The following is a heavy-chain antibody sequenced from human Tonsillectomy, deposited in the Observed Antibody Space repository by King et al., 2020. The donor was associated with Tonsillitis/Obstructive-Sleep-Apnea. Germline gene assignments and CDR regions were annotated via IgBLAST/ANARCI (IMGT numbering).Heavy chain of an antibody. J-gene: IGHJ4*02. V-gene: IGHV3-23*04. D-gene: IGHD3-10*01. Sequence: VQLVESGGGLVQPGGSLRLSCAASGFTFSSYAMSWVRQAPGKGLEWVSAISGSGGSTYYADSVKGRFTISRDNSKNTLYLQMNSLRAEDTAVYYCAKGSITMVRGAIIKPSNNFDYWGQGTLVTVSS. CDR3: AKGSITMVRGAIIKPSNNFDY. CDR1: GFTFSSYA. CDR2: ISGSGGST.